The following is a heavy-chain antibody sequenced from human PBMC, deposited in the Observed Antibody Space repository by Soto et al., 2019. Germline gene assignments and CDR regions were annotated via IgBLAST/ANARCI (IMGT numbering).Heavy chain of an antibody. D-gene: IGHD3-22*01. CDR3: ARGYDSSGYPRYYFAY. J-gene: IGHJ4*02. CDR2: VWYDGSNK. CDR1: GFTFSSYG. V-gene: IGHV3-33*01. Sequence: QVQLVESGGGVVQPGRSLRLSCAASGFTFSSYGMHWVRQAPGKGLEWVAVVWYDGSNKYYADSVKGRFTITRDNSKNPVYLQMNSVRAEDTAVYYCARGYDSSGYPRYYFAYWGQGTLVTVSS.